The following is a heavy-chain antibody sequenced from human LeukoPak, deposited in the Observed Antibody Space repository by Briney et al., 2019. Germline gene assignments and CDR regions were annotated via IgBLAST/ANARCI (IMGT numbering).Heavy chain of an antibody. V-gene: IGHV3-23*01. D-gene: IGHD6-6*01. CDR2: ITASVGTT. J-gene: IGHJ4*02. CDR1: GFTFSTYG. CDR3: AKDAQQLVRGDFDY. Sequence: GGSLRLSCAASGFTFSTYGMSWVRQAPGKGLEWVSAITASVGTTYYADSVKGRFAISRDNSKNTLYLQMNSLRAEDTAVYYCAKDAQQLVRGDFDYWGQGTLVTVSS.